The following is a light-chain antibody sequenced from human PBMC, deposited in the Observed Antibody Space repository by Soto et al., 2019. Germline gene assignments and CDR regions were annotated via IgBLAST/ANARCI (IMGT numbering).Light chain of an antibody. CDR1: QGISSW. V-gene: IGKV1-12*01. CDR3: QQASSFPPT. Sequence: DIQMTQSPSSVSASVGDRVTITCRASQGISSWLAWFQQKPGTAPNLLIYKASTLHSGVPSRFSGSGSGTEFTLTIDNLQPEDFATYYCQQASSFPPTFRGGTKV. J-gene: IGKJ4*01. CDR2: KAS.